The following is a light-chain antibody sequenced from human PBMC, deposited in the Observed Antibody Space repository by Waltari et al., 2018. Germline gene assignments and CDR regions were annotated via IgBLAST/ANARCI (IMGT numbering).Light chain of an antibody. CDR2: EVV. J-gene: IGLJ1*01. CDR1: STDVGRYDL. CDR3: CSYAGTTTYV. V-gene: IGLV2-23*02. Sequence: QSALTQPASVSGSPGQSITISCIGTSTDVGRYDLVSWNQHHPGNAPKALIYEVVKRPSGVSSRFSASKSGNTASLTISGLQADDEADYHCCSYAGTTTYVFGGGTKVTVL.